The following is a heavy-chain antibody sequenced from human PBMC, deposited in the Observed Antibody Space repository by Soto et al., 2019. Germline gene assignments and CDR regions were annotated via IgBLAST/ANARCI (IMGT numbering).Heavy chain of an antibody. CDR1: GFSFSSYG. J-gene: IGHJ4*02. Sequence: QVQLVESGGGVVQPGRSLRLSGAASGFSFSSYGMHWVRQAPGKGLEWVAMISYDGTDEYYADSVKGRFTISRDNSKNAVYLEMNSLRAEDTAVFCCAKQESDWNDHFAYWGKGTLVTVSS. CDR2: ISYDGTDE. CDR3: AKQESDWNDHFAY. V-gene: IGHV3-30*18. D-gene: IGHD1-1*01.